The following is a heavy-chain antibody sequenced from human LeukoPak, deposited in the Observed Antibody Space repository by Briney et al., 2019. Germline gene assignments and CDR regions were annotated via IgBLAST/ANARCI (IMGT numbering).Heavy chain of an antibody. CDR1: GYTFTSYG. V-gene: IGHV1-18*01. Sequence: ASVKVSCKASGYTFTSYGISWVREAPGHGVEWMGWMSAYNGKTNYAQKLQGRVTMTTDTSTSTAYRELRSLRSDDTAVYYCARDWRRSYYDFGSGYAGGWFDPWGQGTLVTVSS. CDR3: ARDWRRSYYDFGSGYAGGWFDP. J-gene: IGHJ5*02. CDR2: MSAYNGKT. D-gene: IGHD3-3*01.